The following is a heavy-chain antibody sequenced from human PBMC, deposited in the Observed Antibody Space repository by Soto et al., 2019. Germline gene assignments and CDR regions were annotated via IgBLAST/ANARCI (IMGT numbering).Heavy chain of an antibody. CDR1: GGTFSSYT. J-gene: IGHJ4*02. D-gene: IGHD2-15*01. CDR2: IIPILGIA. Sequence: QVQLVQSGAEVKKPGSSVKVSCKASGGTFSSYTISWVRQAPGQGLEWMGRIIPILGIANYAQKFQGRVTITADKSMSTAYMELSSLRSEDTAVYYCARDHHCSGGSCYSSYWGQGTLVTVSS. CDR3: ARDHHCSGGSCYSSY. V-gene: IGHV1-69*08.